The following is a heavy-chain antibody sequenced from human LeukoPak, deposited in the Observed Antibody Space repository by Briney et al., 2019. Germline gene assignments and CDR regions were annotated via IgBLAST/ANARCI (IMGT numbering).Heavy chain of an antibody. CDR3: ARTYYYDSSGYRFDY. Sequence: ASVKVSCKASGYTFSSYYMHWVRQAPGQRLEWIGIIDPSGGSTSYAQKFQGRVTMTRDTSTSTVYMELSSLRSEDTAVYYCARTYYYDSSGYRFDYGGQGTLVTVSS. J-gene: IGHJ4*02. D-gene: IGHD3-22*01. CDR1: GYTFSSYY. CDR2: IDPSGGST. V-gene: IGHV1-46*01.